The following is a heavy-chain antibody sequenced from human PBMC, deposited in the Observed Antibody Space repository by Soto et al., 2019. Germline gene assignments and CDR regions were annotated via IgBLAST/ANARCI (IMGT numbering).Heavy chain of an antibody. D-gene: IGHD5-18*01. J-gene: IGHJ4*02. Sequence: PSETLSLTCTVSGGSISSYYWSWIRQPPGKGPEWIGYIYYSGSTNYNPSLKSRVTISVDTSKNQFSLKLSSVTAADTAVYYCARVDTAADYWGQGTLVTVSS. V-gene: IGHV4-59*08. CDR3: ARVDTAADY. CDR2: IYYSGST. CDR1: GGSISSYY.